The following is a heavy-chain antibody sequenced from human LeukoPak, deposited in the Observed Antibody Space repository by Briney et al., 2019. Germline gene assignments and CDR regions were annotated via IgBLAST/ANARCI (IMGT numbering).Heavy chain of an antibody. CDR1: GYSFTSFW. D-gene: IGHD3-22*01. CDR3: ATDYYDSGSHFDY. CDR2: IYPGDSDT. Sequence: GESLKISCKGSGYSFTSFWIGWVRQMPGKGLEYMGIIYPGDSDTRYSPPLQGQVTISVDKSISTAYLQWSSLKASDTAMYYCATDYYDSGSHFDYWGQGTLVTVPS. V-gene: IGHV5-51*01. J-gene: IGHJ4*02.